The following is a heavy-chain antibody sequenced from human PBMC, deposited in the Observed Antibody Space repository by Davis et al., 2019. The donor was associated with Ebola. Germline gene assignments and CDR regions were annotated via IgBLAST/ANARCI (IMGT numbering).Heavy chain of an antibody. CDR2: ISAYLGNT. Sequence: ASVKVSCKASGYTFTSYGISWVRQAPGQGLEWMGWISAYLGNTNYAQKLQGRVTMTTDTSTSTAYMELRSLRSEDTAVYYCARGREDIVLVPAAMGLGMDVWGQGTTVTVSS. D-gene: IGHD2-2*01. J-gene: IGHJ6*02. CDR1: GYTFTSYG. CDR3: ARGREDIVLVPAAMGLGMDV. V-gene: IGHV1-18*04.